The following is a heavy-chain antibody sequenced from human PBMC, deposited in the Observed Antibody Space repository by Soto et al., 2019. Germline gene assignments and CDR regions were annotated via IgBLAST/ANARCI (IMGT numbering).Heavy chain of an antibody. CDR3: IRGSSSGHYYYYGMDV. J-gene: IGHJ6*02. CDR2: IRSKANSYAT. CDR1: GFTFSGSA. Sequence: GGSLRLSCAASGFTFSGSAMHWVRQASGKGLEWVGRIRSKANSYATAYAASVKGRFTISRDDSKNTAYLQMNSLKTEDTAVYYCIRGSSSGHYYYYGMDVWGQGTTVTVSS. D-gene: IGHD6-6*01. V-gene: IGHV3-73*01.